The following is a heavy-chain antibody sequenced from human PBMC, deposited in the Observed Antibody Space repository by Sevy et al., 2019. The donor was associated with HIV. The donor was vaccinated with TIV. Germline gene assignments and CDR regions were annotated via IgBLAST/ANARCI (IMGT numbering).Heavy chain of an antibody. D-gene: IGHD5-18*01. CDR2: ISGSGGST. CDR3: AKTAGYSYGEYYFDY. J-gene: IGHJ4*02. V-gene: IGHV3-23*01. CDR1: GFTFSSYA. Sequence: GGSLRLSCAASGFTFSSYAMSWVRQAPGKGLEWVSAISGSGGSTYYTDSVKGRFTISRDNSKNTLYLQMNSLRAEDTAVYYCAKTAGYSYGEYYFDYWGQGTLVTVSS.